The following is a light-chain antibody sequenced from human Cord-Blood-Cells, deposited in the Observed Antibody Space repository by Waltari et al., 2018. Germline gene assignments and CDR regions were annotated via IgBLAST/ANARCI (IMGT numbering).Light chain of an antibody. Sequence: EIVMTQSPATLSVSPGERATLSCRASQSVSSNLAWYQQKPGHAPRLLIYGASTRATGIPARFSGSGSWTEFTLTIGSLQSEDFAVYYCQQYNNWPPSYSFGQGTKLEIK. V-gene: IGKV3-15*01. CDR1: QSVSSN. J-gene: IGKJ2*03. CDR3: QQYNNWPPSYS. CDR2: GAS.